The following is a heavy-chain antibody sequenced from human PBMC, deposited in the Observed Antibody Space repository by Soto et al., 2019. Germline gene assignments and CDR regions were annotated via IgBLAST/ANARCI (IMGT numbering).Heavy chain of an antibody. CDR1: GGSISSSSYY. J-gene: IGHJ4*02. Sequence: QLQLQESGPGLVKPSETLSLTCTVSGGSISSSSYYWGWIRQPPGKGLEGIGSIYYSGSTHYNPSLKSRVTISVDTSKNQFSLKLSSVTAADTAVYYRATPWFGDGDYWGQGTLVTVSS. CDR3: ATPWFGDGDY. CDR2: IYYSGST. D-gene: IGHD3-10*01. V-gene: IGHV4-39*01.